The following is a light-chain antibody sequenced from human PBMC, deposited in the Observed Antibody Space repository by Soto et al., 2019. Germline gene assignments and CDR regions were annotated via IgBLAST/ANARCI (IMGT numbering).Light chain of an antibody. V-gene: IGKV1-39*01. CDR3: QHTRTTPRT. J-gene: IGKJ1*01. CDR2: GAS. Sequence: DIQMTQSPYSLFASVGDRVTITCRASQGISTFLHWYQQRPGKAPSLIIYGASNLQSGVPSRFNCRGSGTEVSLTISTLQPEDVATYYCQHTRTTPRTFGQGTKVEIK. CDR1: QGISTF.